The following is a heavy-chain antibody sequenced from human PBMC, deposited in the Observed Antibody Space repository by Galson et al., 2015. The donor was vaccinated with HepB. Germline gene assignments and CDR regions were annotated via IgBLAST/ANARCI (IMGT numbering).Heavy chain of an antibody. CDR2: ISYDGLNK. V-gene: IGHV3-30*18. D-gene: IGHD6-13*01. CDR1: GFSFSYYG. CDR3: AKDLDGYSSSWYRRGSGMDV. Sequence: SLRLSCAASGFSFSYYGMHWVRRAPGKGLEWVAVISYDGLNKYFADSVRGRITISRDNSKNTLYLYMNSLRGDDTAVYYCAKDLDGYSSSWYRRGSGMDVWGLGTTVTVSS. J-gene: IGHJ6*02.